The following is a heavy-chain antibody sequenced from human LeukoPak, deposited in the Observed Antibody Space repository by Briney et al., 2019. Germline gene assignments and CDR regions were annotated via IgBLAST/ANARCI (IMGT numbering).Heavy chain of an antibody. V-gene: IGHV3-48*02. CDR3: ARGTQRAFDI. CDR2: ISSSSNTI. D-gene: IGHD2-2*01. CDR1: GFTFSSYS. Sequence: GGSLRLSCVASGFTFSSYSMHWVHQAPGKGLEGVSYISSSSNTIYYADSVKGRFTISRDNAKNSLYLQMKSLRDEGSAVYYCARGTQRAFDIWGQGTWSPSLQ. J-gene: IGHJ3*02.